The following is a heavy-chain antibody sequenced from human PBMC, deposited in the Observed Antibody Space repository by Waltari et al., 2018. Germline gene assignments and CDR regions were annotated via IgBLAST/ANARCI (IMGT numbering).Heavy chain of an antibody. D-gene: IGHD3-3*01. Sequence: QVQLQESGPGLVKPSGTLSLTCAVSGGSISSGNWWSWVRQPPGKGLEWIGEIYRSGSTSYNPSLKSRVTISVDKSKTQFSLKLSSVTAADTAVYYCARGKRPDYDFWSGYGLFDYWGQGTLVTVSS. CDR2: IYRSGST. CDR3: ARGKRPDYDFWSGYGLFDY. V-gene: IGHV4-4*02. CDR1: GGSISSGNW. J-gene: IGHJ4*02.